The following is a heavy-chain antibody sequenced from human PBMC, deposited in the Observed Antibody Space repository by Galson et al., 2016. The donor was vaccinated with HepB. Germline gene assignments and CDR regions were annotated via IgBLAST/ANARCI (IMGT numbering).Heavy chain of an antibody. CDR1: GLTFKNHG. CDR2: IQQDGSEK. CDR3: AKGRRSGCSSTSCYPFDY. J-gene: IGHJ4*02. Sequence: SLRLSCAASGLTFKNHGMSWVRQAPGKGPEWVANIQQDGSEKYYVDAVKGRFTISRDNAKNSQYLQMNTLIAEDTAVYYCAKGRRSGCSSTSCYPFDYWGQGTLVTVSS. V-gene: IGHV3-7*03. D-gene: IGHD2-2*01.